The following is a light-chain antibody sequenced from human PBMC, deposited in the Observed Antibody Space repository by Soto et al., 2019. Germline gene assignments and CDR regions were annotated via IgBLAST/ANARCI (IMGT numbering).Light chain of an antibody. CDR1: QTITPTF. J-gene: IGKJ5*01. CDR2: GAS. CDR3: QQRSNWPSIS. Sequence: EIVLTQSPGTLSLSPGERATLSCRASQTITPTFLAWYQQKPGQAPRLLIYGASSRATGIPARFSGSGSGTDFTLTISSLEPEDFAVYFCQQRSNWPSISFGQGTRLEIK. V-gene: IGKV3-11*01.